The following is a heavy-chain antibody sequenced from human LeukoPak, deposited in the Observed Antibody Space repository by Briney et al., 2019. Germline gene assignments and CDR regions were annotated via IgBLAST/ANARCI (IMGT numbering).Heavy chain of an antibody. Sequence: ASVKVSCKASGYTFTGYYMHWVRQAPGQGLEWMGWINPNSGGTNYAQKFQGRVTMTRDTSISTAYMELSGLRSDDTAVYYCARDRDDFWSGYLDYWGQGTLVTVSS. CDR1: GYTFTGYY. V-gene: IGHV1-2*02. CDR3: ARDRDDFWSGYLDY. CDR2: INPNSGGT. D-gene: IGHD3-3*01. J-gene: IGHJ4*02.